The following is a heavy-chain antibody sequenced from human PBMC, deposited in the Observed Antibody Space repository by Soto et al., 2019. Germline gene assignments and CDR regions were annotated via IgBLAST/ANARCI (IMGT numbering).Heavy chain of an antibody. CDR3: AKDPAPPMITFGGVISWFDP. Sequence: PGGSLRLSCAASGFTFSSYAMSWVRQAPGKGLEWVSAISGSGGSTYYADSVKDRFTISRDNSKNTLYLQMNSLRAEDTAVYYCAKDPAPPMITFGGVISWFDPWGQGTLVTVSS. D-gene: IGHD3-16*01. J-gene: IGHJ5*02. CDR1: GFTFSSYA. CDR2: ISGSGGST. V-gene: IGHV3-23*01.